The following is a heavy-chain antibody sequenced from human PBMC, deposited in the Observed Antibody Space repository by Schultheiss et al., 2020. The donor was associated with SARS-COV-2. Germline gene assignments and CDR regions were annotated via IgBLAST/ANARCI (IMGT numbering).Heavy chain of an antibody. CDR2: IKSKNDGGAT. V-gene: IGHV3-15*01. J-gene: IGHJ4*02. Sequence: GGSLRLSCAASGINFIGAWMTWVRQAPGKGLEWLGRIKSKNDGGATDYAAPVKGRFTISRDDSQNTLYLQMNSLKIEDTAVYYCTAISKALADTAGYWGQGTLVTVSS. CDR1: GINFIGAW. CDR3: TAISKALADTAGY. D-gene: IGHD6-19*01.